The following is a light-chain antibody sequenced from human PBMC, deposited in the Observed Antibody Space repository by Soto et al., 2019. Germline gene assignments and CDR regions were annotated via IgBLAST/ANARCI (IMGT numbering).Light chain of an antibody. CDR3: ASYTSSSTSVI. Sequence: QSALTQPASVSGSPGQSITISCSGTSSDVGSYNLVSWYQQHPGKAPKVVIYEVSNRPSGISSRFSGSKSGNTASLTISGLQAEDEADYYCASYTSSSTSVIFGRGTKLTVL. J-gene: IGLJ2*01. CDR2: EVS. V-gene: IGLV2-14*02. CDR1: SSDVGSYNL.